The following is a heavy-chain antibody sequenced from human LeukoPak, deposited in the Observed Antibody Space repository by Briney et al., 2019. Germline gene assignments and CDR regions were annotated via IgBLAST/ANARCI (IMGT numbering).Heavy chain of an antibody. CDR1: GFIFSGYD. D-gene: IGHD1-1*01. V-gene: IGHV3-13*04. CDR2: IDTAGGT. CDR3: ARDGGAWKFDY. Sequence: PGGSLRLSCAASGFIFSGYDMHWVRQVTGKGLEWVSAIDTAGGTYYPDSVKGRFTISRENAKNSFYLQMNSLRAEDTAVYYCARDGGAWKFDYWGQGTLVTVSS. J-gene: IGHJ4*02.